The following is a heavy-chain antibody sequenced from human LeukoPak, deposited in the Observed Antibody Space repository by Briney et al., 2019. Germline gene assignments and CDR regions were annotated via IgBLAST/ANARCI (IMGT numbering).Heavy chain of an antibody. V-gene: IGHV3-23*01. CDR2: ISGSGGST. J-gene: IGHJ6*03. CDR3: AKEGFYCSGGSCYSFYSYYMDV. D-gene: IGHD2-15*01. Sequence: PGGSLRLSCAASGFTFSSYAMSWVRQAPGKGLEWVSAISGSGGSTYYADSVKGRFTISRDNSKNTLYLQMNSLRAEDTAVYYCAKEGFYCSGGSCYSFYSYYMDVWGKGTTVTVSS. CDR1: GFTFSSYA.